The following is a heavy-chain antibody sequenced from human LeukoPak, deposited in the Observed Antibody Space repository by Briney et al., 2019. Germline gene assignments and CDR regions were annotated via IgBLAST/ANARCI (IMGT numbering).Heavy chain of an antibody. V-gene: IGHV3-30*12. J-gene: IGHJ4*02. CDR2: VYYDGSVK. D-gene: IGHD5-18*01. CDR1: GFTFNIYA. CDR3: ARGGGVEAAMALDY. Sequence: GGSLRLSCAASGFTFNIYAMHWVRQAPGQGLEWVAIVYYDGSVKYYADSVKGRFTISRDNSKNTLSLLMNRLRADDTAVYYCARGGGVEAAMALDYWGQGTLVAVSS.